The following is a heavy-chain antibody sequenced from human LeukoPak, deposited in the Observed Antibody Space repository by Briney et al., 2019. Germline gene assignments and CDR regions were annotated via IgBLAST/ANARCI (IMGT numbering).Heavy chain of an antibody. CDR2: ISGSGGRT. Sequence: GGSLRLSCAASGFTFSSYAMTWVRQAPGKGLEWVSGISGSGGRTYYADSVKGRFTISRDNSKNTLYLQMNSLRAEDTAVYYCAKAGGSEYYYHMDVWGKGTTVTVSS. CDR3: AKAGGSEYYYHMDV. V-gene: IGHV3-23*01. D-gene: IGHD3-16*01. J-gene: IGHJ6*03. CDR1: GFTFSSYA.